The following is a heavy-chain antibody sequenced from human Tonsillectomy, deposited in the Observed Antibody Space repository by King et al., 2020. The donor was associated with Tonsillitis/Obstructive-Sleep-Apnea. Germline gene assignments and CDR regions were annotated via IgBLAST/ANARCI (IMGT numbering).Heavy chain of an antibody. CDR1: GFTFRRYW. CDR2: IKQDGSEK. D-gene: IGHD6-19*01. V-gene: IGHV3-7*04. Sequence: VQLVESGGALVQPGGSLRLSCAASGFTFRRYWMSWVRQGPGKGLEWGANIKQDGSEKNYVDSVKGRFTISRDNAKNSLDLQMNSLRAEDTAMYYCARVRGSGCLDYWGQGTLVTVSS. CDR3: ARVRGSGCLDY. J-gene: IGHJ4*02.